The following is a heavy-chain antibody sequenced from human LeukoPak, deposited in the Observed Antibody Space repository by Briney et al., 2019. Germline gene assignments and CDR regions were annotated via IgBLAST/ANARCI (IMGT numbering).Heavy chain of an antibody. Sequence: GGSPRLSCAASGIIVSNNYMSWVRQAPGKGLEWVSVIYGGGSTYYAGSVKGRFTISRDKSKNTVFLQMNSLRAEDTAVYYCARGDSSGYDYWGQGTLVTVSS. CDR3: ARGDSSGYDY. J-gene: IGHJ4*02. V-gene: IGHV3-53*01. CDR2: IYGGGST. D-gene: IGHD6-19*01. CDR1: GIIVSNNY.